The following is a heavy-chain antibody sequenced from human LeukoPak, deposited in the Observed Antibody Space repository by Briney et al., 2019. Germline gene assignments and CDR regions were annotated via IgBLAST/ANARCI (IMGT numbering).Heavy chain of an antibody. CDR1: GGTFSSYA. CDR3: ARDQPNSSGWPYYFDY. Sequence: GASVKVSCKASGGTFSSYAISWVRQAPGQGLEWMGGIILIFGTANYAQKFQGRVTITADESTSTAYMELSSLRSEDTAVYYCARDQPNSSGWPYYFDYWGQGTLVTVSS. J-gene: IGHJ4*02. V-gene: IGHV1-69*13. CDR2: IILIFGTA. D-gene: IGHD6-19*01.